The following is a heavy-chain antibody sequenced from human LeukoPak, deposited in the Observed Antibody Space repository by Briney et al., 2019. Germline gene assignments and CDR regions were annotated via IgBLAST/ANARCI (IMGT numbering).Heavy chain of an antibody. CDR3: ARGYSGSYSYYYYYYGMDV. J-gene: IGHJ6*02. CDR2: ISYDGSNK. CDR1: GFTFSSYA. V-gene: IGHV3-30-3*01. Sequence: GRSLRLSCAASGFTFSSYAMHWVRQAPGKGLEWVAVISYDGSNKYYADSVKGRFTISRDNSKNTLYLQMNSLRAEDTAVYYCARGYSGSYSYYYYYYGMDVWGQGTTVTVSS. D-gene: IGHD1-26*01.